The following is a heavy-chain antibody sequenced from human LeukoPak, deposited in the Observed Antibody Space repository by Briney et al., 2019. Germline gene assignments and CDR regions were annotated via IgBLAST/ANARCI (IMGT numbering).Heavy chain of an antibody. CDR1: GFTFSSYS. CDR2: ISSSSSYI. J-gene: IGHJ4*02. D-gene: IGHD6-13*01. V-gene: IGHV3-21*01. Sequence: GGSLRLSCAAYGFTFSSYSMNWVRQAPGKGLEWVSSISSSSSYIYYADSVKGRFTISRDNAKNSLYLQMNSLRAEDTAVYYCARAPGQQLRGYYFDYWGQGTLVTVSS. CDR3: ARAPGQQLRGYYFDY.